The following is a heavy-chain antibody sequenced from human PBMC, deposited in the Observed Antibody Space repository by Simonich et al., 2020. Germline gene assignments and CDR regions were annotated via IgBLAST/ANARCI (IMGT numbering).Heavy chain of an antibody. V-gene: IGHV3-7*01. CDR1: GFTFSSYW. J-gene: IGHJ6*03. CDR3: ARDGLGTAYYYYMDV. CDR2: IKQDGSEK. D-gene: IGHD7-27*01. Sequence: EVQLVESGGGLVQPGGSLRLSCAASGFTFSSYWMSWVRQAPGKGLEWVANIKQDGSEKYYVDSVKGRFTISRDNAKNSLYWQMNSLRAEDTAVYYCARDGLGTAYYYYMDVWGKGTTVTVSS.